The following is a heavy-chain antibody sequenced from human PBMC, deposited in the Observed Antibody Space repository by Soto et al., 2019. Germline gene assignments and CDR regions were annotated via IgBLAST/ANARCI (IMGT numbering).Heavy chain of an antibody. J-gene: IGHJ4*02. CDR2: IYYNGRT. CDR3: ARHDGGASAHIGY. CDR1: GGSISSYY. D-gene: IGHD6-6*01. V-gene: IGHV4-59*08. Sequence: QVQLQESGPGLVKPSETLSLTCTVSGGSISSYYWSWIRQPPGKGLEWLGFIYYNGRTNYNPSLKSRVTVSVDTSKNQLSLRGSSVTAADTAVYFGARHDGGASAHIGYGGQGALVTVSS.